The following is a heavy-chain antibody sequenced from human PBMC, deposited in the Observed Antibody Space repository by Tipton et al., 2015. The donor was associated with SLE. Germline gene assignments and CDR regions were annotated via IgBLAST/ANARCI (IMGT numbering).Heavy chain of an antibody. CDR1: GYSISSGYY. CDR3: ARVTIAVAGAFDY. CDR2: IYHTGST. D-gene: IGHD6-19*01. J-gene: IGHJ4*02. Sequence: TLSLTCAVSGYSISSGYYWGWIRQPPGKGLEWIGSIYHTGSTYYNPSLRSRVTISVDTSKNQFSLNLSSVTAADTAMYYCARVTIAVAGAFDYWGQETLVTVSS. V-gene: IGHV4-38-2*01.